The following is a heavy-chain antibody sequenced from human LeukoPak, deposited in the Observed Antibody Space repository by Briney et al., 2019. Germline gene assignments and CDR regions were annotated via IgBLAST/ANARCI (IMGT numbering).Heavy chain of an antibody. CDR2: VSGSGGST. CDR3: ARYCSSTSCYVDY. Sequence: GGSLRLSCAASGFTFTSYAMSWVRQAPGKGLEWVSMVSGSGGSTFYADSVKGRFTISRDNAKNSLYLQMNSLRAEDTAVYYCARYCSSTSCYVDYWGQGTLVTVSS. J-gene: IGHJ4*02. V-gene: IGHV3-23*01. CDR1: GFTFTSYA. D-gene: IGHD2-2*01.